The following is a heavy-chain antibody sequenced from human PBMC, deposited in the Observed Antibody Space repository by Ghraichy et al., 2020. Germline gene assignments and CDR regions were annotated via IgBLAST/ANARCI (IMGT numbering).Heavy chain of an antibody. D-gene: IGHD2-15*01. CDR3: AKDKRGGRGYFDY. CDR1: GFTFDDYT. V-gene: IGHV3-43*01. J-gene: IGHJ4*02. CDR2: ISWDGGST. Sequence: GGSLRLSCAASGFTFDDYTMHWVRQAPGKGLEWVSLISWDGGSTYYADSVKGRFTISRDNSKNSLYLQMNSLRTEDTALYYCAKDKRGGRGYFDYWGQGTLVTVSS.